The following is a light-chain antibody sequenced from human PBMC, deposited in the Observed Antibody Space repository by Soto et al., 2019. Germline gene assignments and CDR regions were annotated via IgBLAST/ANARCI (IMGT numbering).Light chain of an antibody. J-gene: IGKJ4*01. CDR2: KAS. Sequence: IQMTQSPSSVSASVGDRVTISCRASQVISSWLAWYQQKPGKAPKLLIYKASNLQTGVPSRFSGSGSGTEFTLTITNLQPEDFATYYCHQASSFPLSFGGGTNVEIK. CDR3: HQASSFPLS. V-gene: IGKV1-12*01. CDR1: QVISSW.